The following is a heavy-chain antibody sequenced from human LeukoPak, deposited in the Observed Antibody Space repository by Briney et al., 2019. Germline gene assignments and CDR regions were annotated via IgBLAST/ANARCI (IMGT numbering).Heavy chain of an antibody. CDR1: GGSISSYY. V-gene: IGHV4-59*01. J-gene: IGHJ4*02. CDR3: ARYSSSDLDY. Sequence: SETLSLTCTVSGGSISSYYWSWIRQPPGKGLEWIGYIYYSGSTNYNPSLKSRVTISVDTSKNQFSLKLSSVTAADTAVYYCARYSSSDLDYWGQGTLVTVSS. D-gene: IGHD6-6*01. CDR2: IYYSGST.